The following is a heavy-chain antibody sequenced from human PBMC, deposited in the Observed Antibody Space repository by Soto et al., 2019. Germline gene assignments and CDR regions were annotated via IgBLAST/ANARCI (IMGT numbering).Heavy chain of an antibody. Sequence: SETLSLTCTVSGGSISSYYWSWIRQPPGKGLEWIGYIYYSGSTNYNPSLKSRVTISVDTSKNQFSLKLSSVTAADTAVYYCARRYGYAFDIWGQETMVTVSS. CDR1: GGSISSYY. CDR2: IYYSGST. J-gene: IGHJ3*02. CDR3: ARRYGYAFDI. D-gene: IGHD4-17*01. V-gene: IGHV4-59*01.